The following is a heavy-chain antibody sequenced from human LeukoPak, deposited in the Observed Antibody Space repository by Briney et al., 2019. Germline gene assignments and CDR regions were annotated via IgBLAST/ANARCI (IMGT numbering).Heavy chain of an antibody. D-gene: IGHD6-13*01. Sequence: PGGSLRLSCAASGFTFSSYSMNWVRQAPGKGLEWASYISSSSSTIYYADSVKGRFTISRDNAKNSLYLQMNSLRAEDTAVYYCARQHFHIAAAGIFYWGQGTLVTVSS. CDR3: ARQHFHIAAAGIFY. V-gene: IGHV3-48*01. J-gene: IGHJ4*02. CDR1: GFTFSSYS. CDR2: ISSSSSTI.